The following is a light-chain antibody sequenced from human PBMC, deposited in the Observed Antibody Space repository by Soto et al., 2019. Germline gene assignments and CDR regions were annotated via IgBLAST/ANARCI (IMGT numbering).Light chain of an antibody. V-gene: IGLV2-14*01. CDR1: SSDVGGYNY. Sequence: QSALTQPASVSGSPGQSITISCTGISSDVGGYNYVSWYQQHPGKAPKLMIYEVNNRPSGVSNRFSGSKSGNTASLTISGLQAEDEADYYCSSYTSSSTVVFGGGTKVTVL. CDR2: EVN. CDR3: SSYTSSSTVV. J-gene: IGLJ2*01.